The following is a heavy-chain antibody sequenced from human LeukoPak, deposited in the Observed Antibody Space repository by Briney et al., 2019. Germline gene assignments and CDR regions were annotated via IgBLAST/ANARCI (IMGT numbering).Heavy chain of an antibody. CDR1: GFTFSSYW. CDR3: ARVEYSSSRFYYYYGMDV. D-gene: IGHD6-6*01. CDR2: INSDGSST. J-gene: IGHJ6*02. Sequence: GGSLSLSCAASGFTFSSYWMHWVRQAPGKGLVWVSRINSDGSSTSYADSVKGRFTISRDNAKNTLYLQMNSLRAEDTAVYYCARVEYSSSRFYYYYGMDVWGQGTTVTVSS. V-gene: IGHV3-74*01.